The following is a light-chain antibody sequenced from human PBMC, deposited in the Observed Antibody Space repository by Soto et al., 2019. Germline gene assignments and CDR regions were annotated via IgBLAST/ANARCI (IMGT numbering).Light chain of an antibody. V-gene: IGLV2-14*01. Sequence: QSALTQPASVSGSPGQSITISCTGTSSDVGGYKYVSWYQQSPDKAPKLIIYEVSSRPSGVSNRFSGSKSGNRASLTISGLQAEDEANYYCSSYTSSSTGVFGGGTKLTVL. CDR2: EVS. CDR3: SSYTSSSTGV. CDR1: SSDVGGYKY. J-gene: IGLJ3*02.